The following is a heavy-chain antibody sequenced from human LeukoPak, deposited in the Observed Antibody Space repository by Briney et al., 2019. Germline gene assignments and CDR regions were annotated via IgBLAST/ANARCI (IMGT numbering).Heavy chain of an antibody. CDR1: GWTFSSYA. CDR2: IIPIFGTA. CDR3: ARDYYDSSGYYPAYFDY. V-gene: IGHV1-69*05. D-gene: IGHD3-22*01. J-gene: IGHJ4*02. Sequence: ASVKVSCKASGWTFSSYAISWVRQAPGQGLEWMGGIIPIFGTANYAQKFQGRVTITTDESTSTAYMELSSLTSEDTAVYYCARDYYDSSGYYPAYFDYWGQGTLVTVSS.